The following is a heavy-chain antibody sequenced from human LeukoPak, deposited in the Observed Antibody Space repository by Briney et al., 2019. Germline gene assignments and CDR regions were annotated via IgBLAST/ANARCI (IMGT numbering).Heavy chain of an antibody. J-gene: IGHJ4*02. Sequence: PGGSLRLSCTASGXTFGDYAMSWVRQAPGKGLEWVGFIRSKAYGGTTEYAASVKGRFTISRDDSKSIAYLQMNSLKTEDTAVYYCTRDYLRLEDYWGQGTLVTVSS. D-gene: IGHD1-1*01. CDR1: GXTFGDYA. CDR2: IRSKAYGGTT. CDR3: TRDYLRLEDY. V-gene: IGHV3-49*04.